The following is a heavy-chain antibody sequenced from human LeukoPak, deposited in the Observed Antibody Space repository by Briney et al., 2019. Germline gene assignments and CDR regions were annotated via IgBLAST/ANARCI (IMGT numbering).Heavy chain of an antibody. CDR1: GFTFSSYW. CDR3: ATDYYVSGSYYRLFY. V-gene: IGHV3-7*01. Sequence: GGSLRLSCAASGFTFSSYWMSWVRQAPGKGLEWVANTKQDGSEKYYVDSVKGRFTISRDNAKNTLYLQMNNLRAEDTAVYYCATDYYVSGSYYRLFYWGQGTLVTVSP. J-gene: IGHJ4*02. CDR2: TKQDGSEK. D-gene: IGHD3-10*01.